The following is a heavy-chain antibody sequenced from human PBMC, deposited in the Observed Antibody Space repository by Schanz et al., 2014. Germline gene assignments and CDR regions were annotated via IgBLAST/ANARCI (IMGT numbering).Heavy chain of an antibody. J-gene: IGHJ4*02. CDR2: ISYDGSFE. Sequence: QVQLVESGGGVVQPGRSLRLSCGASGFTFSDYGTHWVRRAPGKGLEWVAFISYDGSFEDYLDSVKGRFTISRDNSKNTLYLQMSSLRGEDTAVYYCAKDLEPQCGGDCPLTWGQGTLVTVSS. V-gene: IGHV3-30*18. CDR1: GFTFSDYG. CDR3: AKDLEPQCGGDCPLT. D-gene: IGHD2-21*02.